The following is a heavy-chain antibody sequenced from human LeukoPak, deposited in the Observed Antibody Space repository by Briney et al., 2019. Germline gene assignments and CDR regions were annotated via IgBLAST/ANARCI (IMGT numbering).Heavy chain of an antibody. V-gene: IGHV3-49*03. CDR1: GFTFGDYA. J-gene: IGHJ4*02. CDR2: IRSNPCGGTA. Sequence: GGSLRLSCTPSGFTFGDYAMSWFREAPGKGLEWVGFIRSNPCGGTAEYAASVKGRFTISRDDSKSIVYLQMNILKTEDTAVYYCTRRADYGDNWGQGTLVTVSS. CDR3: TRRADYGDN.